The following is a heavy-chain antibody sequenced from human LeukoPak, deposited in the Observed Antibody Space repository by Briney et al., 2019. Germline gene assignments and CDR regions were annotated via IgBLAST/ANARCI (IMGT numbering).Heavy chain of an antibody. CDR2: IYPGESDT. D-gene: IGHD6-13*01. V-gene: IGHV5-51*01. CDR1: GYSFTSYW. Sequence: GESLKISCKGSGYSFTSYWIGWVRQMPGKGLEWMGIIYPGESDTRYSPSFQGQVTISADKSISTAYLQWSSLKASDTAMYYCARSWAYSSRWVGFDPWGQGTLVTVSS. J-gene: IGHJ5*02. CDR3: ARSWAYSSRWVGFDP.